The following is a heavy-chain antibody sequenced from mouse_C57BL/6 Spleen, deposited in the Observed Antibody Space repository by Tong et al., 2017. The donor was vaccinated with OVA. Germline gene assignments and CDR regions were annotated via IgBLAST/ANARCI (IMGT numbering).Heavy chain of an antibody. CDR3: ARGWTYSNYDWYFDV. CDR1: GYTFTSYW. D-gene: IGHD2-5*01. CDR2: IYPRSGNT. Sequence: VQLQESGAELVKPGASVKLSCKASGYTFTSYWMHWVKQRPGQGLEWIGEIYPRSGNTYYNEKFKGKATFTADTSSNTAYMQLSSLTTEDSAIYYCARGWTYSNYDWYFDVWGTGTTVTVSS. V-gene: IGHV1-64*01. J-gene: IGHJ1*03.